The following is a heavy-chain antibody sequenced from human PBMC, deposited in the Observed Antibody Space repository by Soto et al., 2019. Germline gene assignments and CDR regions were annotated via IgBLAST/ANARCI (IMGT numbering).Heavy chain of an antibody. CDR2: IIPIFGTA. CDR1: GGTFSSYA. CDR3: ARDGGSSGWFDY. Sequence: SVKVSCKASGGTFSSYAISWVRRAPGQGLEWMGGIIPIFGTANYAQKFQGRVTITADESTSTAYMELSSLRSEDTAVYYCARDGGSSGWFDYWGQGTLVTVSS. D-gene: IGHD6-19*01. J-gene: IGHJ4*02. V-gene: IGHV1-69*13.